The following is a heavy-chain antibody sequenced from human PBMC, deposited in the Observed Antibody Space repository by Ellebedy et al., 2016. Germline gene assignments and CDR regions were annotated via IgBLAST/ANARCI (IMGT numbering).Heavy chain of an antibody. CDR2: TSYDGINK. J-gene: IGHJ4*02. V-gene: IGHV3-30-3*01. CDR1: GFTFSSYA. D-gene: IGHD3-22*01. Sequence: GESLKISCAASGFTFSSYAMHWVRQAPGKGLEWVAVTSYDGINKFYADSVKGRFTISRDNSKNTLYLQMNSLRAEDTAVYYCARAYYYDSSDPVGYWGQGTLVTVSS. CDR3: ARAYYYDSSDPVGY.